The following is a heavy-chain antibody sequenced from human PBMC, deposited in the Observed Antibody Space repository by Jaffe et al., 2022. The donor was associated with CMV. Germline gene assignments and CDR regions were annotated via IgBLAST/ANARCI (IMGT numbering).Heavy chain of an antibody. Sequence: QVQLVESGGGLVKPGGSLRLSCAASGFTFSDYYMSWIRQAPGKGLEWVSYISSSSSYTNYADSVKGRFTISRDNAKNSLYLQMNSLRAEDTAVYYCAREGLAYSAMGLVNYYYMDVWGKGTTVTVSS. V-gene: IGHV3-11*06. CDR3: AREGLAYSAMGLVNYYYMDV. CDR1: GFTFSDYY. J-gene: IGHJ6*03. D-gene: IGHD5-18*01. CDR2: ISSSSSYT.